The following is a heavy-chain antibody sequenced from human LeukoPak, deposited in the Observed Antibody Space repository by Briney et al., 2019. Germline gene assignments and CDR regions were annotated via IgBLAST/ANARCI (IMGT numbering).Heavy chain of an antibody. D-gene: IGHD3-10*01. CDR2: ISAYNGNT. CDR3: ARGRGSGSYYFSFGAREYDY. J-gene: IGHJ4*02. Sequence: ASVKVSCKASGYTFTSYGISWVRQAPGQGLEWMGWISAYNGNTNYAQKLQGRVTMTTDTSTSTAYMELRSLRSDDTAVYYCARGRGSGSYYFSFGAREYDYWGQGTLVTVSS. CDR1: GYTFTSYG. V-gene: IGHV1-18*01.